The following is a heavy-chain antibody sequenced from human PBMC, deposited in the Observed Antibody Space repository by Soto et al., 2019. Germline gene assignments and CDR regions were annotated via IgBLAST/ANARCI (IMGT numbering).Heavy chain of an antibody. CDR3: LRGGRGSQTVGY. D-gene: IGHD3-10*01. V-gene: IGHV3-66*01. Sequence: EVQLVESGGALVQPGGSLRLSCVASGFTVSNNYMTWVRQAPGKGLEWVSVLYSTGVRDYAASVKGRFIISRDNSQNTVYLQMNSLTVEDTAVYYCLRGGRGSQTVGYWGQGTLVTVSS. J-gene: IGHJ4*02. CDR2: LYSTGVR. CDR1: GFTVSNNY.